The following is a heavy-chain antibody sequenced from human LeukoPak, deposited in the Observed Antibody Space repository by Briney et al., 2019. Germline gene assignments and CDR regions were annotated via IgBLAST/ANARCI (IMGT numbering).Heavy chain of an antibody. D-gene: IGHD6-6*01. Sequence: SETLSLTCTVSGGSISSYYWSWIRQPPGKGLEWIGYIYYSGSTNYNPSLKSRVTISVDTSKNQFSLKLSSVTAADTAVYYCARVDPDSSSTLEVFDYWGQGTLVTVAS. CDR1: GGSISSYY. CDR2: IYYSGST. J-gene: IGHJ4*02. V-gene: IGHV4-59*01. CDR3: ARVDPDSSSTLEVFDY.